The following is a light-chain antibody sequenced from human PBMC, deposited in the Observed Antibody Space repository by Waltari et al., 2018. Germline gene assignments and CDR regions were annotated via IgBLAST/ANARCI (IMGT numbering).Light chain of an antibody. CDR2: VNRDGSH. V-gene: IGLV4-69*01. Sequence: QLVLTQSPSASASLGASVKLTCTLSSGHSSNVIAWLQQRPEKGPRYLVKVNRDGSHSKGDQIPDRFSGSRSGAERYLTICSLQCEDEGDYYSQTAGHGIWVFGGWTELPVL. J-gene: IGLJ3*02. CDR3: QTAGHGIWV. CDR1: SGHSSNV.